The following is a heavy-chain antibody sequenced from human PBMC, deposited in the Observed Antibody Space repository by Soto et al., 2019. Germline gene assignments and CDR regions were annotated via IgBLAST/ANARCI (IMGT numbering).Heavy chain of an antibody. V-gene: IGHV4-59*01. CDR1: GGSISSYY. CDR2: IYYSGST. CDR3: AGDLGGGEDV. D-gene: IGHD3-16*01. Sequence: SETLSLTCTVSGGSISSYYWSWIRQPPGKGLEWIGYIYYSGSTNYNPSLKSRVAISVDTSKNQFSLKLSSVTAADTAVYYCAGDLGGGEDVWGQGTTVTVSS. J-gene: IGHJ6*02.